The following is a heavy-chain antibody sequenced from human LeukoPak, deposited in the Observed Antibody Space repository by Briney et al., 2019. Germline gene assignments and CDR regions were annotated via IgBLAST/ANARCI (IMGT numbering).Heavy chain of an antibody. CDR2: IHYSGSA. Sequence: SLETLSLTCTVSGGSVSSGSYYWSWIRQPPGRGLDWIAYIHYSGSAAYNPSLKSRVTISRDMSTNQFSLKMTSVTAADTAVYFCARDMGAPDYGSYSVDYWGQGTLVTVSS. CDR1: GGSVSSGSYY. D-gene: IGHD4-23*01. J-gene: IGHJ4*02. V-gene: IGHV4-61*01. CDR3: ARDMGAPDYGSYSVDY.